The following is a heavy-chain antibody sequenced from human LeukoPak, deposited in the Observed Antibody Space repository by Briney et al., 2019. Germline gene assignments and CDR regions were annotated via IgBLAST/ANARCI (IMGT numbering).Heavy chain of an antibody. Sequence: GGGLRLSCAASGFTFSSYGMHWDRQAPGKGLEWVAVIWYDGSNKYYVVCVNVRATISRDNSKNTLHLQMNSLRAEDTAVYYCARDLGIAPQGFDYWVQGTLATVPS. V-gene: IGHV3-33*01. D-gene: IGHD6-13*01. CDR1: GFTFSSYG. CDR2: IWYDGSNK. J-gene: IGHJ4*02. CDR3: ARDLGIAPQGFDY.